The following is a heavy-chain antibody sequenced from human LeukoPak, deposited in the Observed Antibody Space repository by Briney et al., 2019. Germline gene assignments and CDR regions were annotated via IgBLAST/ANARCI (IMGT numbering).Heavy chain of an antibody. J-gene: IGHJ5*02. CDR1: GGSVSSGSYH. D-gene: IGHD4-17*01. CDR3: ARVRGDYVNLFDP. CDR2: THYSGNT. V-gene: IGHV4-61*01. Sequence: SETLSLTCTVFGGSVSSGSYHWSWIRQPPGKGLEWIGYTHYSGNTYYNPSLKSRVTISLDTSKKQFSLWLRSVTAADTAVYYCARVRGDYVNLFDPWGQGTLVIVSS.